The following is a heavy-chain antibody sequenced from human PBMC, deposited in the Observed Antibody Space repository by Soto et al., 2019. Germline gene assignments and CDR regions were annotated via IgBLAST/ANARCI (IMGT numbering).Heavy chain of an antibody. J-gene: IGHJ6*02. CDR3: VRQGFGALNGIVDV. V-gene: IGHV4-39*01. CDR2: IYYSGST. Sequence: SETLSLTCTVSGGSISSSSYYWGWIRQPPGKGLEWIGSIYYSGSTYYNPSLKSRVTISVDTSKNQFSLKLSSVTAADTAAYYCVRQGFGALNGIVDVWGQGTTVTVYS. CDR1: GGSISSSSYY. D-gene: IGHD3-10*01.